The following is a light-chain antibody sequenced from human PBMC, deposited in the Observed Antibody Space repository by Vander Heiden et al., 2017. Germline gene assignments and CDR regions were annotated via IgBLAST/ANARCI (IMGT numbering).Light chain of an antibody. CDR1: SSNIGAGYD. CDR3: QSYDSSLSGWV. Sequence: QSVLTQPPSVSGAPGQTVTISCTGSSSNIGAGYDVHWYQQLPGTAPKLLIYGNSNRPSGVPDRFSGSKSGTSASLAITGLQAEDEADYYCQSYDSSLSGWVFGGGNKLTVL. J-gene: IGLJ3*02. CDR2: GNS. V-gene: IGLV1-40*01.